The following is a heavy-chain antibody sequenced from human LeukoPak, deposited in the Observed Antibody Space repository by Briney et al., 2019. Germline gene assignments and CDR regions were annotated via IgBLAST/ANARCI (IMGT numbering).Heavy chain of an antibody. CDR3: VHAFLPNSYGCHS. J-gene: IGHJ4*02. CDR2: IYWDDGK. D-gene: IGHD3-16*01. V-gene: IGHV2-5*02. Sequence: ESGPTLVNPTQTLTLTCTFSGFSLRTDGAAVGWIRQPPGKALEWLALIYWDDGKRYSPSLESRPTITKDPSKNQVVLTMTNTDPVDTATYYCVHAFLPNSYGCHSWGQGTLVTVSS. CDR1: GFSLRTDGAA.